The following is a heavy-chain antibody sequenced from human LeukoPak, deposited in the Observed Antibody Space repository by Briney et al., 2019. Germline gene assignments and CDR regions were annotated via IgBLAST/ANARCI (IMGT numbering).Heavy chain of an antibody. J-gene: IGHJ4*02. CDR2: ISSSGSTI. V-gene: IGHV3-48*03. CDR3: AGDRRDAYFFEY. CDR1: GFTFSSYE. D-gene: IGHD5-24*01. Sequence: PGGSLRLSCAASGFTFSSYEMNWVRQAPGKGLEWVSYISSSGSTIYYADSVKGRFTISRDNAKNSLYLQMSSLRAEDTAVYYCAGDRRDAYFFEYWGQGTLVTVSS.